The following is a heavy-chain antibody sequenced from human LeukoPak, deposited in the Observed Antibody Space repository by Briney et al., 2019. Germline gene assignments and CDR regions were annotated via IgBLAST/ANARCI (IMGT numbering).Heavy chain of an antibody. J-gene: IGHJ4*02. Sequence: SQTLSLTCTVSGGSISSGDYYWSWIRQPPGKGLEWIGYIYYSGSTYYNPSLKSRVTISVDTSKNQFSLKLSSVTAADTAVYYCARSEITFGGVIVMGSFDYWGQGTLVTVSS. D-gene: IGHD3-16*02. V-gene: IGHV4-30-4*01. CDR3: ARSEITFGGVIVMGSFDY. CDR1: GGSISSGDYY. CDR2: IYYSGST.